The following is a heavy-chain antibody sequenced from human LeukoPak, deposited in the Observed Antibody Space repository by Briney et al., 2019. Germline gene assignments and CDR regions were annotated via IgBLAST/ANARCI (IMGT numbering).Heavy chain of an antibody. J-gene: IGHJ4*02. CDR2: INQDGSQK. V-gene: IGHV3-7*01. D-gene: IGHD2-8*01. CDR3: ARLKDDVTKLDY. CDR1: GFTFSTYW. Sequence: GGSLRLSCAASGFTFSTYWMSWVRQAPGKGLEWVSNINQDGSQKRYVDSVQGRFTISRDNTKNSLFLQMNSLRAEDTAVYYCARLKDDVTKLDYWGQGTLVTVSS.